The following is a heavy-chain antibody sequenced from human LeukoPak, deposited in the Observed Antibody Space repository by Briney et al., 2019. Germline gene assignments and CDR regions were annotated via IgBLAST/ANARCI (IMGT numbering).Heavy chain of an antibody. V-gene: IGHV3-30*12. CDR3: ARAAYSSGPDY. Sequence: QPGGSLRLSCVASGFSFSSYAMHWVRQAPGKGLEWVSLIEYDESKKYYPDSVKGRFTISRDNSKNTLYLQLHGLRAEDTAVYYCARAAYSSGPDYWGQGTLVTVSS. J-gene: IGHJ4*02. CDR1: GFSFSSYA. CDR2: IEYDESKK. D-gene: IGHD6-19*01.